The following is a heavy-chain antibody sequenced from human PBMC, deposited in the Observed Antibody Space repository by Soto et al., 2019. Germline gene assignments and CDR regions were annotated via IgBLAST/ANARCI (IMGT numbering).Heavy chain of an antibody. Sequence: PGGSLRLSCAASGFTFSSYAMHWVRQAPGKGLEWVAVISYDGSNKYYADSVKGRFTISRDNSKNTLYLQMNSLRAEDTAVYYCARGSRDGYNYEEAPFDYWGQGTLVTVSS. J-gene: IGHJ4*02. V-gene: IGHV3-30-3*01. CDR1: GFTFSSYA. CDR3: ARGSRDGYNYEEAPFDY. CDR2: ISYDGSNK. D-gene: IGHD5-12*01.